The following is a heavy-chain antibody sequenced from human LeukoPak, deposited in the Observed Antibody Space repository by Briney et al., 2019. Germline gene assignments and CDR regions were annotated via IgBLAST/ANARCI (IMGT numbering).Heavy chain of an antibody. Sequence: PSQTLSLTCTVSGGSISSGGYYWSWIRQHPGKGLEWIGYIYYSGSTNYNPSLKSRVTISVDTSKNQFSLKLSSVTAADTAVYYCARGRGTEESSGYYSLDYWGQGTLVTVSS. CDR3: ARGRGTEESSGYYSLDY. D-gene: IGHD3-22*01. CDR2: IYYSGST. CDR1: GGSISSGGYY. V-gene: IGHV4-31*03. J-gene: IGHJ4*02.